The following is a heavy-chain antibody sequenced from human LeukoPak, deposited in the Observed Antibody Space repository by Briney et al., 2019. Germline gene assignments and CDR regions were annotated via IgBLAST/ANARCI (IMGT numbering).Heavy chain of an antibody. CDR2: IYSSGST. Sequence: KPSETLSLTCTVSGGSINNYYWSWIRQPPGKGLEWIGYIYSSGSTNYNPSLKSRVIISVDTSKNQFSLKLSSVTAADTSVYYCARRQGYGWFDPWGQGTLVTVSS. CDR3: ARRQGYGWFDP. J-gene: IGHJ5*02. D-gene: IGHD5-18*01. CDR1: GGSINNYY. V-gene: IGHV4-59*08.